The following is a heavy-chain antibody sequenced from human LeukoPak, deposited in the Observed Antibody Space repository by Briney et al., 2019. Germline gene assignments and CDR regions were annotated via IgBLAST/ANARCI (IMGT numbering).Heavy chain of an antibody. Sequence: ASVKVSCKASGYTFTSYYMHWLGQAPDKGLDGMGIINPSGGSTSYAQKFQGRVTITRDMSTSTVYMELSSLRSEDTAVYYCAREAVPAANDYWGQGTLVTVSS. V-gene: IGHV1-46*01. CDR3: AREAVPAANDY. CDR2: INPSGGST. CDR1: GYTFTSYY. D-gene: IGHD2-2*01. J-gene: IGHJ4*02.